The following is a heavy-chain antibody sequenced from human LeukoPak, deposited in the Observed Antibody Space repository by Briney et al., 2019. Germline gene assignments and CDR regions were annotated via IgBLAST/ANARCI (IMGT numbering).Heavy chain of an antibody. V-gene: IGHV1-46*01. CDR1: GYTFTSHY. Sequence: VASVKVSCKASGYTFTSHYMHWVRQAPGQGLEWMGIINPSGGSTSYVQKFQGRVTMTRDTSTSTVYMDLSSLRSEDTAVYYCARDWSHRCFDYWGQGTLVTVSS. CDR3: ARDWSHRCFDY. D-gene: IGHD3-3*01. CDR2: INPSGGST. J-gene: IGHJ4*02.